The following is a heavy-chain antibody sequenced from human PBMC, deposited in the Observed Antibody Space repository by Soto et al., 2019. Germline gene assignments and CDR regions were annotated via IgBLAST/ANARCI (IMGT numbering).Heavy chain of an antibody. V-gene: IGHV4-39*01. D-gene: IGHD1-26*01. CDR1: GRTFNINADF. CDR2: IDNGGNT. CDR3: VKRSLLMAPT. Sequence: SETLSLTCTVSGRTFNINADFCYLAWIRQPPGKWLEWIGSIDNGGNTHYNAPLKSRVIISADTSKNQFSLSLNSVTAADTAVYYCVKRSLLMAPTWGQGIQVTVSS. J-gene: IGHJ4*02.